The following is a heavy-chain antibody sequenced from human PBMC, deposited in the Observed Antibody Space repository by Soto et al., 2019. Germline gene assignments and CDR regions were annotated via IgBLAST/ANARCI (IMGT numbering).Heavy chain of an antibody. CDR1: GGSIYRSGYY. Sequence: SETLSLTCTVSGGSIYRSGYYWGWIRQPPGRGLEWIGNIDYNGVTYSNPSLKSRVTISRDTSKNQFSLRLTSVTAADTALYYCGKVLVGATGHTDSDSWGPGTLVTVSS. D-gene: IGHD2-15*01. V-gene: IGHV4-39*01. CDR3: GKVLVGATGHTDSDS. CDR2: IDYNGVT. J-gene: IGHJ4*02.